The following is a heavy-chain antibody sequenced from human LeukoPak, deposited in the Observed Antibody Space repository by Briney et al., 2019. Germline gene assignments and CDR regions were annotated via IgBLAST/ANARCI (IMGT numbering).Heavy chain of an antibody. V-gene: IGHV2-5*02. Sequence: SGPALVNPTQTLTLTCTFSGFSLSTSGVGVGWIRQPPGKALEWLALIYWDDDKRYSPSLKSRLTITKDTSKNQVVLTMTNMDPVDTATYYCAQLMTTETTYAAYFDYWGQGTLVTVSS. CDR1: GFSLSTSGVG. D-gene: IGHD4-17*01. CDR2: IYWDDDK. J-gene: IGHJ4*02. CDR3: AQLMTTETTYAAYFDY.